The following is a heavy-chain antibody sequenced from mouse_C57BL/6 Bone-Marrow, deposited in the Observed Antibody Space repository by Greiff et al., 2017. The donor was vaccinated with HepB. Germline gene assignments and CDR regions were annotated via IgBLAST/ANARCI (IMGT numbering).Heavy chain of an antibody. D-gene: IGHD1-1*01. Sequence: VQLQQPGAELVKPGASVKLSCKASGYTFTSYWMHWVKQRPGQGLEWIGMIHPNSGSTNYNEKFKSKATLTVDKSSSTAYMQLSSLTSEDSAVYYCARRLGYGSSYGYFDVWGTGTTVTVSS. V-gene: IGHV1-64*01. CDR2: IHPNSGST. CDR1: GYTFTSYW. CDR3: ARRLGYGSSYGYFDV. J-gene: IGHJ1*03.